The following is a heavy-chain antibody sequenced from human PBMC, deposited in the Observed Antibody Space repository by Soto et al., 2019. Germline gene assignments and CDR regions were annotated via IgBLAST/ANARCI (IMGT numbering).Heavy chain of an antibody. J-gene: IGHJ4*02. V-gene: IGHV3-43D*04. Sequence: VQLVESGGIGVQTGGSLRLSCAAAGFDFEDYGMHWVRQVPGKGLEWVSLTNSDGTDSYYADSVKGRFTISRDNAKTTLYLQMDRLRPEDTALYFCAKSLYYYDSSPLDHWGQGTLVTVSS. CDR1: GFDFEDYG. CDR3: AKSLYYYDSSPLDH. CDR2: TNSDGTDS. D-gene: IGHD3-22*01.